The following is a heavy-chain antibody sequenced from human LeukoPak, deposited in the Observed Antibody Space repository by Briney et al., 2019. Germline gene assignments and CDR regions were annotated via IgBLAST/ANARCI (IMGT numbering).Heavy chain of an antibody. Sequence: PSETLSLTCTVSGGSTSSSGYYWGWIRQPPGKGLEWIGSIFYTGSTYYNPSLKSRVTISVDTSKNQFSLKLNSVTAADTAVYYCARHCSGGTCYSDFDYWGQGTLVTVSS. V-gene: IGHV4-39*01. J-gene: IGHJ4*02. D-gene: IGHD2-15*01. CDR3: ARHCSGGTCYSDFDY. CDR1: GGSTSSSGYY. CDR2: IFYTGST.